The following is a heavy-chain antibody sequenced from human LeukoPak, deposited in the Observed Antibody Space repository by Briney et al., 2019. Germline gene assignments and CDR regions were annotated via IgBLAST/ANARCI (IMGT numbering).Heavy chain of an antibody. V-gene: IGHV4-39*01. CDR2: IYYSGTA. Sequence: PSETLSLTCTVSGVSISSSPYYWGWIRQPPGKGLEWIGSIYYSGTAYSKPSLKSRVTISVDTSKNQFSLKLRSVTAADSAVYYCARPRSGGITDAFDIWGQGTMVTVSS. J-gene: IGHJ3*02. CDR1: GVSISSSPYY. D-gene: IGHD2-15*01. CDR3: ARPRSGGITDAFDI.